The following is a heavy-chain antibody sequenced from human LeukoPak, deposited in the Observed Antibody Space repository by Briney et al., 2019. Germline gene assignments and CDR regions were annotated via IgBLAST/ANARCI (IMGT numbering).Heavy chain of an antibody. CDR3: ARDPGEWELLGVFDY. J-gene: IGHJ4*02. CDR1: GFTFSSDL. Sequence: GGSLRLSCAASGFTFSSDLMAWVRQAPGKGLEWVANINQDGSEKDYVDSVKGRFTISRDNAKNSLYLQMNSLRAEDTAVYYRARDPGEWELLGVFDYWGQGTLVTVSS. V-gene: IGHV3-7*03. D-gene: IGHD1-26*01. CDR2: INQDGSEK.